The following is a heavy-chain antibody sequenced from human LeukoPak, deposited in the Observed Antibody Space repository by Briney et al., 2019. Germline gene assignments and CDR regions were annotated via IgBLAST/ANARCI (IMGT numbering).Heavy chain of an antibody. CDR3: ARDGPYYDFWSGYLEVY. CDR1: GYTFTGYY. D-gene: IGHD3-3*01. Sequence: EASVKVSCKASGYTFTGYYMHWVRQAPGQGLEWMGWINPNSGGTNYAQKFQGRVTMTRDTSISTAYMELSRLRSDDTAVYYCARDGPYYDFWSGYLEVYWGQGTLVTVSS. V-gene: IGHV1-2*02. CDR2: INPNSGGT. J-gene: IGHJ4*02.